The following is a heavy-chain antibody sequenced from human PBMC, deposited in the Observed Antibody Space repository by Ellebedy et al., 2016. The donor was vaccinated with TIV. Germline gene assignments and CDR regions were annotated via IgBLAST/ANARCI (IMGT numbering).Heavy chain of an antibody. Sequence: PGGSLRLSCAASGFTFNSYDMSWVRQAPGKGLEWVSGISNSGGSTNYADAVKGRFTISRDNPTNTVHLQMNSLRAEDTAVYYCAKDSRRSSGWYYFDYWGQGTLVTVSS. CDR3: AKDSRRSSGWYYFDY. V-gene: IGHV3-23*01. CDR2: ISNSGGST. CDR1: GFTFNSYD. D-gene: IGHD6-19*01. J-gene: IGHJ4*02.